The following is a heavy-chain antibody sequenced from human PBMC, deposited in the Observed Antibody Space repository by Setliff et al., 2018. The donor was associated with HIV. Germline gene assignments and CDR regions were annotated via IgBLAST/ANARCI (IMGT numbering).Heavy chain of an antibody. V-gene: IGHV4-34*01. J-gene: IGHJ6*03. CDR3: ARGARLLAGYSGRWDYYYMAV. CDR2: IDHSGST. D-gene: IGHD6-13*01. CDR1: GGSVSGYY. Sequence: SETLSLTCAVYGGSVSGYYWSWIRQPPGKGLEWIGEIDHSGSTNYNPSLKSRVTISVDTSKNQFSLKVNSVTAADTAVYYCARGARLLAGYSGRWDYYYMAVWGKGTTVTVSS.